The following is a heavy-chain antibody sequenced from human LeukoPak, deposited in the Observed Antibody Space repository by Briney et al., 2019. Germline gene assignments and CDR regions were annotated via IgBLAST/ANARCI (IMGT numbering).Heavy chain of an antibody. CDR3: ARLHYGGNYYYYYMDV. CDR2: ISAYNGNT. Sequence: ASVKVSCKASGGTFSSYGISWVRQAPGQGLEWMGWISAYNGNTNYAQKLQGRVTMTTDTSTSTAYMELRSLRSDDTAVYYCARLHYGGNYYYYYMDVWGKGTTVTVSS. D-gene: IGHD4-23*01. CDR1: GGTFSSYG. J-gene: IGHJ6*03. V-gene: IGHV1-18*01.